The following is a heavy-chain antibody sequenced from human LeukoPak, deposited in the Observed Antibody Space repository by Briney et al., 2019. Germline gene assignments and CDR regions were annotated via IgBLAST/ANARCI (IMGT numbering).Heavy chain of an antibody. CDR3: AKGSGGSGGFDNHFDC. D-gene: IGHD3-10*01. CDR1: GLPLNHLR. V-gene: IGHV3-30*18. Sequence: GGSLKLSWEASGLPLNHLRKHRVRQAPGKRPEVVADRSSDGSNKYYADSVKGRVTVSRANSKNTLSLQMNSLRTEDTAVFYCAKGSGGSGGFDNHFDCWGQGTLVTVSS. CDR2: RSSDGSNK. J-gene: IGHJ4*02.